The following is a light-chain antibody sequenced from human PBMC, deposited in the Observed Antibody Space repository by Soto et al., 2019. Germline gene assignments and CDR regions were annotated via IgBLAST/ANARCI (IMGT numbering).Light chain of an antibody. CDR2: AAS. CDR1: QSISSY. J-gene: IGKJ1*01. CDR3: QQSYNAPRT. Sequence: DIQMTQSPSSLSASVGDRVTISCRASQSISSYLNWYQQKPGEAPNLLIYAASSLQSGVPSRFSGRGSGSDFTLTINSLQPEDFATYSCQQSYNAPRTFGQGTKVEIK. V-gene: IGKV1-39*01.